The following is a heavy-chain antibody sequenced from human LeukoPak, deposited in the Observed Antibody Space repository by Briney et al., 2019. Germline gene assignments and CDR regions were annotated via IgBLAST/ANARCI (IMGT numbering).Heavy chain of an antibody. D-gene: IGHD6-19*01. Sequence: GGSLRLSCAASGFTFNNFAMHWVRQAPGQGLEWVTAVSHDGNIKEYVDSVKGRFTVSRDNSKNTLYLQMNSLRVGDTAIYYCARMYSSGRYIGAFDVWGQGTMVTVSS. V-gene: IGHV3-30*04. CDR1: GFTFNNFA. CDR3: ARMYSSGRYIGAFDV. J-gene: IGHJ3*01. CDR2: VSHDGNIK.